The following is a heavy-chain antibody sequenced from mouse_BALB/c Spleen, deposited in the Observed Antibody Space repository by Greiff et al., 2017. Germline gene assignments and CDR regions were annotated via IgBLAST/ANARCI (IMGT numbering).Heavy chain of an antibody. Sequence: QVQLQQSGPELVKPGASVRISCKASGYTFTSYYIHWVKQRPGQGLEWIGWIYPGNVNTKYNEKFKGKATLTADKSSSTAYMQLSSLTSEDSAVYFCALHYYGSYAMDYWGQGTSVTVSS. J-gene: IGHJ4*01. V-gene: IGHV1S56*01. D-gene: IGHD1-2*01. CDR1: GYTFTSYY. CDR2: IYPGNVNT. CDR3: ALHYYGSYAMDY.